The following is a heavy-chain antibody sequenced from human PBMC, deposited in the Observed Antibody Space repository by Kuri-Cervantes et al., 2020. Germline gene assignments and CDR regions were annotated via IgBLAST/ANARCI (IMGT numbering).Heavy chain of an antibody. CDR1: GFTFDDYA. CDR2: ISWNSGSI. Sequence: GGSLRLSCAASGFTFDDYAMHWVRQAPGKGLEWVSGISWNSGSIGYADSVKGRFTISRDNAKNSLYLQMNSLRAEDTAVYYCARDPLELFGGNSEAHFDYWSQGTLVTVSS. V-gene: IGHV3-9*01. CDR3: ARDPLELFGGNSEAHFDY. D-gene: IGHD4-23*01. J-gene: IGHJ4*02.